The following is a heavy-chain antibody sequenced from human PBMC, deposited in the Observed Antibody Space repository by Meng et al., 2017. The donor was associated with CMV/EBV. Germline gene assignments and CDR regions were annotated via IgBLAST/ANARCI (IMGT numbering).Heavy chain of an antibody. V-gene: IGHV3-23*01. Sequence: CAAYGFSITDSAVSCVRKAPGRGMGWVSVISARGYYTFYARSGEGRFTVGRGISKNTVYLRTSSLRAEDTAVYFCERVPTRRYYFDSWGQGSLVTVSS. CDR3: ERVPTRRYYFDS. CDR1: GFSITDSA. J-gene: IGHJ4*02. CDR2: ISARGYYT. D-gene: IGHD5-24*01.